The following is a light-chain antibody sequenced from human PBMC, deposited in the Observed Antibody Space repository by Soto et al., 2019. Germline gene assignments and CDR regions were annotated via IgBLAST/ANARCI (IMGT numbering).Light chain of an antibody. V-gene: IGKV1-27*01. CDR2: AAS. CDR1: QDIDSF. CDR3: QKCKVAPFT. J-gene: IGKJ4*01. Sequence: DIQMTQSPSSLSACVGDGVTITCLASQDIDSFLAWYQQKPGKVPKLLIYAASTLQSGVPSRFSGSGSGTDFTLTISSLQPEDVATYYCQKCKVAPFTFGGGTKVDI.